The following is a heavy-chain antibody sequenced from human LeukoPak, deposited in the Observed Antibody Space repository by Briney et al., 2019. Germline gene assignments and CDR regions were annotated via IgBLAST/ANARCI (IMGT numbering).Heavy chain of an antibody. D-gene: IGHD3-3*01. CDR3: AKDMATYYDFWSGLGDYYYGMDV. Sequence: GRPLRLSCAASGFTFSSYAMSWVRQAPGKGLEWVSAISGSGGSTYYADSVKGRFTISRDNSKNTLYLQMNSLRAEDTAVYYCAKDMATYYDFWSGLGDYYYGMDVWGQGTTVTVSS. CDR2: ISGSGGST. V-gene: IGHV3-23*01. J-gene: IGHJ6*02. CDR1: GFTFSSYA.